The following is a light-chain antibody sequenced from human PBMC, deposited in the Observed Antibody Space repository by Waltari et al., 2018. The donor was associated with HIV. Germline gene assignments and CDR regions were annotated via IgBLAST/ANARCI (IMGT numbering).Light chain of an antibody. Sequence: QSALTQPASVSGSPGQSITISCTGTSSDVGSYNLVSWYQQRPGKAPKLMIYEVSKWPSGVSNRFSGSKSGNTASLTISGLLAEDEADYCCSYGGGRTSVVFGGGTKLTVL. CDR2: EVS. V-gene: IGLV2-23*02. CDR1: SSDVGSYNL. CDR3: CSYGGGRTSVV. J-gene: IGLJ2*01.